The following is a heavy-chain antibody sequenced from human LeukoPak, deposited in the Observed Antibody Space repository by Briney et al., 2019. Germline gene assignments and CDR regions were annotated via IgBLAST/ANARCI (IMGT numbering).Heavy chain of an antibody. Sequence: GRSLRLSCAASGFTFSSYGMHWVRQAPGKGLEWVAFIRYDGSNKYYADSVKGRFTISRDNSKNTLYLQMNSLRAEDTAVYYCAPLAVTMIVVNLDYWGQGTLVTVSS. CDR3: APLAVTMIVVNLDY. CDR1: GFTFSSYG. CDR2: IRYDGSNK. D-gene: IGHD3-22*01. V-gene: IGHV3-30*02. J-gene: IGHJ4*02.